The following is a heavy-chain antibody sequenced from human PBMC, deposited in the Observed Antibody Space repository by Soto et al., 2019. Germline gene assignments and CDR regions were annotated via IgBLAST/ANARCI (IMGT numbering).Heavy chain of an antibody. CDR1: GFSLSTTGVG. Sequence: QITLKESGPPLVKPTQTLTLTCTFSGFSLSTTGVGVGWIRQPPGKALEWLALIYWDDDKRYSPSLKSRLTITKDTSKNHVVLTFTNMDPVDTATYHCAHMYGLYQPLNYFDPWGQGTLVTVSS. CDR3: AHMYGLYQPLNYFDP. CDR2: IYWDDDK. J-gene: IGHJ5*02. V-gene: IGHV2-5*02. D-gene: IGHD2-2*01.